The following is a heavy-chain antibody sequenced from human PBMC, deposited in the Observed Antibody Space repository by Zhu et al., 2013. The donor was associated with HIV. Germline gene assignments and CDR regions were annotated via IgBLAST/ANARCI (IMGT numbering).Heavy chain of an antibody. J-gene: IGHJ4*02. Sequence: QLVQSGPEVKKPGTSVKVSCKASGFTFTSSAVQWVRQARGQRLEWIGWIVVGSGNTNYAQKFQERVTITRDMSTSTAYMELSSLRSEDTAVYYCAADLLFSGSYSFDYWGQGTLVTVSS. V-gene: IGHV1-58*01. D-gene: IGHD1-26*01. CDR3: AADLLFSGSYSFDY. CDR2: IVVGSGNT. CDR1: GFTFTSSA.